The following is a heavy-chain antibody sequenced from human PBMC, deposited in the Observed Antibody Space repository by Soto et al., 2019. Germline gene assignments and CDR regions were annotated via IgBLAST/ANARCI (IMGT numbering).Heavy chain of an antibody. Sequence: QVHLVQSGAEVKKPGASVKVSCKGSGYAFTTYGITWVRQAPGQGLEWMGWISAHTGNTNYAQKLQGRVTVTRDTSTSPAYMALRSVRSDDTAVYYCARGRDGDYWGQGALVTVSS. J-gene: IGHJ4*02. CDR1: GYAFTTYG. V-gene: IGHV1-18*01. CDR3: ARGRDGDY. CDR2: ISAHTGNT. D-gene: IGHD6-6*01.